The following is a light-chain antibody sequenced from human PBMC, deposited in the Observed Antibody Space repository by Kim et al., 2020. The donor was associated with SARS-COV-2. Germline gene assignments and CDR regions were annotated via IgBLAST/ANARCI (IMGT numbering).Light chain of an antibody. V-gene: IGLV3-1*01. CDR2: GDN. Sequence: SYELTQAPSVSASPGQTASITCSGDKLGDKYACWYQQKPGQSPVVVIYGDNKRPSGIPERFSGSNSGNTATLTISGTQAMDEADYYCQAWVSSTVVFGGGTQLTVL. CDR3: QAWVSSTVV. CDR1: KLGDKY. J-gene: IGLJ2*01.